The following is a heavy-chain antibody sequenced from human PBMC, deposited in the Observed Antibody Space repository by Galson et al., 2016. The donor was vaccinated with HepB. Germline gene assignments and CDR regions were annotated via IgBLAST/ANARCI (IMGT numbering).Heavy chain of an antibody. CDR3: AKDIVVLPAAHEHFDY. D-gene: IGHD2-2*01. Sequence: LRLSCAASGFTFSSYAMSWVRQAPGKGLEWVSAISGSGGSTYYADSVKGRFTISRDNSKNTLYLQMNSLRAEDTAVYYCAKDIVVLPAAHEHFDYWGQGTLVTVSS. CDR2: ISGSGGST. CDR1: GFTFSSYA. V-gene: IGHV3-23*01. J-gene: IGHJ4*02.